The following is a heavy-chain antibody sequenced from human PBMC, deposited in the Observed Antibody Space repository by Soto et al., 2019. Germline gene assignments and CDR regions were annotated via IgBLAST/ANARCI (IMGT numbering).Heavy chain of an antibody. V-gene: IGHV1-18*01. J-gene: IGHJ5*02. D-gene: IGHD2-15*01. CDR3: ARDPLLRNCSGGSCYSGAGRVWFDP. CDR2: ISAYNGNT. Sequence: ASVKVSCKASGYTFTSYGISWVRQAPGQGLEWMGWISAYNGNTNYAQKLQGRVTMTTDTSTSTAYMELRSLRSDDTAVYYCARDPLLRNCSGGSCYSGAGRVWFDPWGQGTLVTVSS. CDR1: GYTFTSYG.